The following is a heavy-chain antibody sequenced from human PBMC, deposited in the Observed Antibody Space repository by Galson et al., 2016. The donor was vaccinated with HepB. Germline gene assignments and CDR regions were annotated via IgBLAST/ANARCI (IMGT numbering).Heavy chain of an antibody. Sequence: QPPGKGLEWIGDIYHSGSTYSNPSLKSRLTISVDTSKNQFSLRLSSVTAADTAVYYCARASSTWGWFDPWGQGTLVTVSS. CDR3: ARASSTWGWFDP. J-gene: IGHJ5*02. V-gene: IGHV4-31*02. CDR2: IYHSGST. D-gene: IGHD6-13*01.